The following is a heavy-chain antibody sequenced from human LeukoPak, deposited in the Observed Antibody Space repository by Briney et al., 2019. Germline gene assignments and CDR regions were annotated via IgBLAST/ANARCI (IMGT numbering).Heavy chain of an antibody. CDR1: GGSISSYY. Sequence: SETLSLTCTVSGGSISSYYWSWIRQPPGKGLEWIGYIYYSGSTNYNPSLKSRVTISVDTSKNQFSLKLSSVTAADTAVYYCARWVAAASNWYFDLWGRGTLVTVSS. D-gene: IGHD6-13*01. V-gene: IGHV4-59*01. CDR2: IYYSGST. CDR3: ARWVAAASNWYFDL. J-gene: IGHJ2*01.